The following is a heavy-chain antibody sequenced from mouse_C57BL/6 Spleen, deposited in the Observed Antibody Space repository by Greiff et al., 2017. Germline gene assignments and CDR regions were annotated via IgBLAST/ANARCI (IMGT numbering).Heavy chain of an antibody. CDR1: GFTFSSYA. Sequence: DVHLVESGGGLVKPGGSLKLSCAASGFTFSSYAMSWVRQTPEKRLEWVATISDGGSYTYYPDNVKGRFTISRDNAKNNLYLQMSHLKSEDTAMYYCARDRGPGNYYAMDYWGQGTSVTVSS. D-gene: IGHD3-1*01. V-gene: IGHV5-4*01. CDR2: ISDGGSYT. CDR3: ARDRGPGNYYAMDY. J-gene: IGHJ4*01.